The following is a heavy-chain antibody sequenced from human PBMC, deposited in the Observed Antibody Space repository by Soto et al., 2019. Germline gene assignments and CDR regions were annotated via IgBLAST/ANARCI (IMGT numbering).Heavy chain of an antibody. CDR1: GGSISSYY. D-gene: IGHD6-13*01. J-gene: IGHJ6*02. Sequence: PSETLSLTCTVSGGSISSYYWSWIRQPPGKGLEWIGYIYYSGSTNYNPSLKSRVTISVDTSKNQFSLKLSSVTAADTAVYYCARVSGIAAAGGGMDVWGQGTTVTVSS. CDR2: IYYSGST. V-gene: IGHV4-59*01. CDR3: ARVSGIAAAGGGMDV.